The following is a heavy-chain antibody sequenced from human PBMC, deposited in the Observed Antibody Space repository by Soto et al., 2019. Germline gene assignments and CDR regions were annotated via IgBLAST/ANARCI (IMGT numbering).Heavy chain of an antibody. CDR3: ARDILSGGAYPDS. D-gene: IGHD3-10*01. J-gene: IGHJ5*01. CDR1: GFTFSTYT. CDR2: ISSGSSYI. V-gene: IGHV3-21*01. Sequence: GGSLRLSCAASGFTFSTYTMNWVRQAPGKGLEWISSISSGSSYIYYAGSVKGRFTISRDNAKNSLFLQMNSLRADDTAVYYCARDILSGGAYPDSWGQGTKVTVSS.